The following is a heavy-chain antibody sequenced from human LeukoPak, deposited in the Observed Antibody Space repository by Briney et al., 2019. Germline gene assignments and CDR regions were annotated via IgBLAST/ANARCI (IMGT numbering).Heavy chain of an antibody. Sequence: GGSLRLSCAASGFTFSNYAIHWVRQAPGKGLEWVAVISYDGSTKYNADSVKGRFTISRDNSKNTLYLQMNSLRAEDTAVYYCAKDRSSGWYVDAFDIWGQGTMVTVSS. CDR3: AKDRSSGWYVDAFDI. CDR2: ISYDGSTK. D-gene: IGHD6-19*01. J-gene: IGHJ3*02. V-gene: IGHV3-30*04. CDR1: GFTFSNYA.